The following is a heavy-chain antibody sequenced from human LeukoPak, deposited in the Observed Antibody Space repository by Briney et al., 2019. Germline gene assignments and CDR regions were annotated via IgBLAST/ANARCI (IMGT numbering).Heavy chain of an antibody. CDR3: ASQGTTDLSNDY. Sequence: ASVKVSCKASGGTFSSYAISWVRQAPGQGLEWMGGIIPIFGTANYAQKFQGRVTITADKSTSTAYMELSSLGSEDTAVYYCASQGTTDLSNDYWGQGTLVTVSS. CDR2: IIPIFGTA. CDR1: GGTFSSYA. V-gene: IGHV1-69*06. J-gene: IGHJ4*02. D-gene: IGHD4-17*01.